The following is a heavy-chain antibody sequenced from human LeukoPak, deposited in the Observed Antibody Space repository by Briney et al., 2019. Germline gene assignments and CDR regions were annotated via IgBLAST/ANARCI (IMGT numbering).Heavy chain of an antibody. V-gene: IGHV3-21*01. CDR3: ARVAAGTFDY. CDR2: ISSSSSYI. CDR1: GFTFSSYS. J-gene: IGHJ4*02. D-gene: IGHD6-13*01. Sequence: GGSLRLSCAASGFTFSSYSMNWVRQAPGKGLEWVSSISSSSSYIYYADSVKGRFTISRDNAKNSLYPQMNSLRAEDTAVYYCARVAAGTFDYWGQGTLVTVSS.